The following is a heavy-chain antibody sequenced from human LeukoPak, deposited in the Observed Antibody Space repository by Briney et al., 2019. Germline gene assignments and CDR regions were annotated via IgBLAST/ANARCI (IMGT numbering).Heavy chain of an antibody. V-gene: IGHV4-59*08. Sequence: SETLSLTCTVSGGSISSYYWSWMRQPPGKGLEWIGYIYYSGSTNYNPSLKSRVTISVDTSKNQFSLKLSSVTAADTAVYYCARFTYGDYGGYFDYWGQGTLVTVSS. D-gene: IGHD4-17*01. J-gene: IGHJ4*02. CDR2: IYYSGST. CDR3: ARFTYGDYGGYFDY. CDR1: GGSISSYY.